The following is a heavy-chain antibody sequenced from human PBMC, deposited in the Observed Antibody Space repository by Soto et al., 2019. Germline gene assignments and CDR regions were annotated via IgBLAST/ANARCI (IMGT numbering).Heavy chain of an antibody. Sequence: ASVKVSCKASGYTFTSYAMHWVRQAPGQGLEWMGWISAYNGNTNYAQKLQGRVTMTTDTSTSTAYMELRSLRSDDTAVYYCARARGGIGVHYYGMDPWGQGTTVTVS. CDR3: ARARGGIGVHYYGMDP. CDR2: ISAYNGNT. CDR1: GYTFTSYA. V-gene: IGHV1-18*01. J-gene: IGHJ6*02. D-gene: IGHD3-16*02.